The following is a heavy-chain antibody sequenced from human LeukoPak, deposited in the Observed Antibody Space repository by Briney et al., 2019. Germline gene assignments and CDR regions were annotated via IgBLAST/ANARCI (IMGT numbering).Heavy chain of an antibody. CDR1: GFTFSSFA. CDR3: TKDMMVCNGGSCYSGTDY. V-gene: IGHV3-23*01. Sequence: GASLRLSCAASGFTFSSFAMNWVRQAPGKGLEWVSTIGGSGYSTYYADSVKGRFTISRDNSKSTPYLQMNSLRVEDTAIYYCTKDMMVCNGGSCYSGTDYWGQGTLVTVSS. J-gene: IGHJ4*02. D-gene: IGHD2-15*01. CDR2: IGGSGYST.